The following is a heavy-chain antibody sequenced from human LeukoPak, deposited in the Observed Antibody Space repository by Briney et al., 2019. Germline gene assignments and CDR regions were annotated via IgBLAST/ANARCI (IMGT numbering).Heavy chain of an antibody. CDR2: ISSSSSYI. D-gene: IGHD3-22*01. Sequence: GGSLRLSCAASGFTFNTYSMNWVRQAPGKGLEWVSPISSSSSYIYYADPVKGRFTISRDNAKNSLYLQMNSLRAEDTAVYYCARDLGRSGYYTIDAFDIWGQGTMVTVSS. J-gene: IGHJ3*02. CDR1: GFTFNTYS. CDR3: ARDLGRSGYYTIDAFDI. V-gene: IGHV3-21*01.